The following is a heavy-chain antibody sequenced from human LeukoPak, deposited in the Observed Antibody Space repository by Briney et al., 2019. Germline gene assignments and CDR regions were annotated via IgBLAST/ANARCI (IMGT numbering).Heavy chain of an antibody. CDR3: ARLYVWGTYRCLDY. D-gene: IGHD3-16*02. J-gene: IGHJ4*02. V-gene: IGHV3-23*01. CDR2: ISGSGGST. Sequence: GGSLRLSCAASGFTSSSYAMSWVRQAPGKGLEWVSAISGSGGSTYYADSVRGRFTISRDNSKNTLYLQMNSLRAEDTAVYYCARLYVWGTYRCLDYWGQGTLVTVSS. CDR1: GFTSSSYA.